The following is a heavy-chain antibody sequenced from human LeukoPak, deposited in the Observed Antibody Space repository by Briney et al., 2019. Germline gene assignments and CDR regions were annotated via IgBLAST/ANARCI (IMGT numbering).Heavy chain of an antibody. J-gene: IGHJ3*02. D-gene: IGHD2-21*01. Sequence: GGSLRLSCAASGFTFSSYAMSWVRQAPGKGLEWVSAISGSGGSTYYADSVKGRFTISRDNSKNTLYLQMNSLRAEDTAVYYCAKDSAYCGGDCYGGDAFDIWGQGTMVTVSS. CDR1: GFTFSSYA. CDR3: AKDSAYCGGDCYGGDAFDI. CDR2: ISGSGGST. V-gene: IGHV3-23*01.